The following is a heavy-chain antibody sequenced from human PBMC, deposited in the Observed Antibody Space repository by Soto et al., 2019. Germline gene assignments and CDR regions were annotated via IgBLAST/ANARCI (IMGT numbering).Heavy chain of an antibody. CDR3: AKDLILVNGDYGGGDY. CDR1: GFTFSSYA. D-gene: IGHD4-17*01. CDR2: ISGSGGST. V-gene: IGHV3-23*01. Sequence: EVQLLESGGGLVQPGGSLRLSCAASGFTFSSYAMSWVRQAPGKGLEWVSAISGSGGSTYYADSVKGRFTISRDNSKNTLYLQKNSLRAEDTAVYYCAKDLILVNGDYGGGDYWGQGTLVTVSS. J-gene: IGHJ4*02.